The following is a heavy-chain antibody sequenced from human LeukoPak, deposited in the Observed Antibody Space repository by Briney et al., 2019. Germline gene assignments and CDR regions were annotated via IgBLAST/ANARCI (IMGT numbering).Heavy chain of an antibody. CDR1: GFTFNDYY. Sequence: PGGSLRLSCAAPGFTFNDYYMSWIRQAPGKGGEWLSYINIGGTNTHYADSVKGRFTISRDNAKKSLYLEMNNLRDEDTAVYYCATDGAGFDTWGQGVLVTVSS. J-gene: IGHJ5*02. CDR3: ATDGAGFDT. CDR2: INIGGTNT. V-gene: IGHV3-11*01.